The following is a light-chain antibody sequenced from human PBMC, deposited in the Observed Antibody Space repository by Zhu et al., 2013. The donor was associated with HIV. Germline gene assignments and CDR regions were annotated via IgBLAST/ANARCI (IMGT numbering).Light chain of an antibody. V-gene: IGKV3D-20*01. CDR2: DAS. Sequence: EVVLTQSPATLPLSPGETASLSCGASQYINNNYLAWYQQRVGLAPRLLIFDASIRAPGIPDRFSGTGPGTDFTLIIARLEPEDFAVYYCQQYGNSPLTFGGGTKVEIK. CDR1: QYINNNY. J-gene: IGKJ4*01. CDR3: QQYGNSPLT.